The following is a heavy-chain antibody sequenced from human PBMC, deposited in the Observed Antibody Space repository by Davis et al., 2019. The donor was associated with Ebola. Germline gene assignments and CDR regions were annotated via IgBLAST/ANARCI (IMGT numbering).Heavy chain of an antibody. Sequence: SVKVSCKASGGTFSRNAVSWVRQAPGQGLEWMGGIISIFNTTNYAERFQGRVTITADESTSTAYMELSSLISEDTAMYYCALPGALTYSTSWYPFDMWGQGTMVTVSS. J-gene: IGHJ3*02. V-gene: IGHV1-69*13. CDR2: IISIFNTT. CDR1: GGTFSRNA. CDR3: ALPGALTYSTSWYPFDM. D-gene: IGHD6-13*01.